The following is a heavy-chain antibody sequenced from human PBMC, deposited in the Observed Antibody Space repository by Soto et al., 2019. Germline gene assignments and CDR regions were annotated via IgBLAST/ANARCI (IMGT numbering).Heavy chain of an antibody. D-gene: IGHD6-19*01. CDR2: IYHSGST. J-gene: IGHJ5*02. V-gene: IGHV4-30-2*01. CDR1: GGSISSGGYS. Sequence: PSETLSLTCAVSGGSISSGGYSWSWIRQPPGKGLEWIGYIYHSGSTYYNPSLKSRVTISVDRSKNQFSLKLSSVTAADPAVYYCARVSARGFLSRESSGWYFLSYNGFAPWGKGTLVTVSS. CDR3: ARVSARGFLSRESSGWYFLSYNGFAP.